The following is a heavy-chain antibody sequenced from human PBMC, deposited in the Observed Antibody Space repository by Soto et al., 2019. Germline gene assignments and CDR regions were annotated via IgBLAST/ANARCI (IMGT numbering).Heavy chain of an antibody. J-gene: IGHJ6*02. CDR3: ARQQLAVGYYGMDV. Sequence: GESLKISCQGSGYSFTNYWISWVRQMPGKGLEWMGRIDPSDSYTNYSPSFQGHVTISVDKSISTAYLHWNSLKASDTAMYYCARQQLAVGYYGMDVWGQGTTVTVSS. V-gene: IGHV5-10-1*01. CDR1: GYSFTNYW. CDR2: IDPSDSYT. D-gene: IGHD6-13*01.